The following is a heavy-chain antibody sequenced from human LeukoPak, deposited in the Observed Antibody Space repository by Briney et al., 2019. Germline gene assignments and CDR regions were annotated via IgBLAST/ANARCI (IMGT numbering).Heavy chain of an antibody. CDR1: GFTVSNNY. V-gene: IGHV3-53*01. D-gene: IGHD1-26*01. CDR2: MYSDVNT. Sequence: GGSLRLSCAASGFTVSNNYMAWVRQAPGKGLECVSFMYSDVNTYYAGSVKGRFTISTDNSENKLYLQMNSLRAEDTAVYYCARGFLGLKPLDYWGQGTLVTVS. J-gene: IGHJ4*02. CDR3: ARGFLGLKPLDY.